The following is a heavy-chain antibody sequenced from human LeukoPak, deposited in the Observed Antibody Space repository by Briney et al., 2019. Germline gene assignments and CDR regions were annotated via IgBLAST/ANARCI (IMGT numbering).Heavy chain of an antibody. D-gene: IGHD3-22*01. CDR2: IKQDGSGK. J-gene: IGHJ3*02. V-gene: IGHV3-7*01. CDR3: ARDTNFYYDSSGYYEKGAFDI. Sequence: PEGSLRLSCAASGFTFSSYWMSWVRQAPGKGLEWVANIKQDGSGKFYVDSVKGRFTISRDNAKNSLYLQMRSLRVEDTAVYYCARDTNFYYDSSGYYEKGAFDIWGQGTTVTVSS. CDR1: GFTFSSYW.